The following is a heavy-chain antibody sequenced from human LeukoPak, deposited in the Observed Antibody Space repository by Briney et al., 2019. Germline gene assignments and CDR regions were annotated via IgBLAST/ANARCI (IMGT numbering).Heavy chain of an antibody. Sequence: SETLSLTCTVSGGSISTYYWSWIRQSPGKGLEWIAYISKTGSTNYNPSLGSRVTMSVDTSKSQFSLRLNSVTAADTAVYYCARATYYEYMWESHRYLYYFDYWGQGNLVTVSS. V-gene: IGHV4-59*01. CDR1: GGSISTYY. D-gene: IGHD3-16*02. CDR3: ARATYYEYMWESHRYLYYFDY. CDR2: ISKTGST. J-gene: IGHJ4*02.